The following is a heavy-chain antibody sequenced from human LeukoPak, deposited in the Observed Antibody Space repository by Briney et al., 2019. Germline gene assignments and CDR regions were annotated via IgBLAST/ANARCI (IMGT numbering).Heavy chain of an antibody. J-gene: IGHJ4*02. Sequence: GESLKISCKGSGYSFTNYWIGWVRQMPGKGLEWMGIIYPDDSDTRYSPSFQGQVTISADKSITAYLQWSSLKASDTAMYYCASYRGSSGRHFDYWGQGTLVTVSS. D-gene: IGHD6-6*01. CDR2: IYPDDSDT. CDR3: ASYRGSSGRHFDY. CDR1: GYSFTNYW. V-gene: IGHV5-51*01.